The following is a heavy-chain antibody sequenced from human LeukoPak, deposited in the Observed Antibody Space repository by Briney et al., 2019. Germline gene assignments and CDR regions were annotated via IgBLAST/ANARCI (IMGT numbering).Heavy chain of an antibody. Sequence: SETLSLTCTFSGVSISGYYWSWLRQPPGKGLEGLEWIAFIHYNGLTRYNPSLQSRVTISLDTSNNLFSLHLRSVTAADTAMYFCARLLDYDNSGDPDTFDIWGQGTMVTVSS. CDR1: GVSISGYY. CDR3: ARLLDYDNSGDPDTFDI. J-gene: IGHJ3*02. D-gene: IGHD3-22*01. CDR2: IHYNGLT. V-gene: IGHV4-59*01.